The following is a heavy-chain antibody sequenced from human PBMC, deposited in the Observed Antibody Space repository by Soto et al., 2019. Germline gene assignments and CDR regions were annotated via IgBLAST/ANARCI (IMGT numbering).Heavy chain of an antibody. CDR3: ARHSPGGWSLYYYYGMDV. D-gene: IGHD6-19*01. V-gene: IGHV1-3*01. Sequence: GASVKVSCKASGYTFTSYAMHWVRQAPGQRLEWMGWINAGNGNTKYSQKFQGRVTITRDTSASTAYMELSSLKASDTAMYYCARHSPGGWSLYYYYGMDVWGQGTTVTVSS. CDR2: INAGNGNT. J-gene: IGHJ6*02. CDR1: GYTFTSYA.